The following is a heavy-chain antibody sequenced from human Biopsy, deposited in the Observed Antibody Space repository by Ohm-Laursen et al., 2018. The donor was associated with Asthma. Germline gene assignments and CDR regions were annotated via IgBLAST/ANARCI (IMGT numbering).Heavy chain of an antibody. J-gene: IGHJ4*02. V-gene: IGHV1-69*13. Sequence: ASVRVSCKSLGGTFNTYVIGWVRQAPGQGLEWLGGINSGFGTTTYPQKFQDRVTITADDSTSTVYMELSSLRSEDTAVYYCARKAGSCISRTCYSLDFWGQGTLVTVSS. CDR1: GGTFNTYV. CDR2: INSGFGTT. D-gene: IGHD2-2*01. CDR3: ARKAGSCISRTCYSLDF.